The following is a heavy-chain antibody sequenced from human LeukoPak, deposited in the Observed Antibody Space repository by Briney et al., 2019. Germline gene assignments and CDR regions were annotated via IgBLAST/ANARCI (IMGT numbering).Heavy chain of an antibody. CDR3: ARPALYCSSTVCPPYMDV. J-gene: IGHJ6*03. V-gene: IGHV5-51*01. CDR1: GYSFTSYC. D-gene: IGHD2-2*01. CDR2: IYPGDSDT. Sequence: GESLKISCKGSGYSFTSYCIGWVRQMPGKGLEWMGIIYPGDSDTKYNAPFQGQVTISADKSISTAYLQWGSLKASDTATYYCARPALYCSSTVCPPYMDVWGKGTTVTVSS.